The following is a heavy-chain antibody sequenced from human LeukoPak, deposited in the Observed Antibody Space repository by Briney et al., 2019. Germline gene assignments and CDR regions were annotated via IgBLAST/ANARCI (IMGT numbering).Heavy chain of an antibody. V-gene: IGHV3-23*01. D-gene: IGHD2-8*01. J-gene: IGHJ4*02. Sequence: GGSLRLSCVASGFTFSNYGMSWVRQAPGKGLEWVSSISGSGDSTYYADSVKGRFIISRDNSKNTLYLQMNSLRAEDTAVYYCAKSTAVLIGYFDYWGQGTLVTVSS. CDR3: AKSTAVLIGYFDY. CDR2: ISGSGDST. CDR1: GFTFSNYG.